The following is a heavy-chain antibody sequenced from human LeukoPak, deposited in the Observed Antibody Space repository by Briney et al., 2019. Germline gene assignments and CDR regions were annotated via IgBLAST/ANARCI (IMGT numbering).Heavy chain of an antibody. V-gene: IGHV3-30*03. D-gene: IGHD3-16*01. J-gene: IGHJ3*02. CDR3: ARGGSRDSDDAFDI. CDR2: ISYDGSNK. Sequence: GGSLRLSCAASGFTFSSYGMHWVRQAPGKGLEWVAVISYDGSNKYYADSVKGRFTISRDNSKNTLYLQMNSLRAEDTAVYYCARGGSRDSDDAFDIWGQGTMVTVSS. CDR1: GFTFSSYG.